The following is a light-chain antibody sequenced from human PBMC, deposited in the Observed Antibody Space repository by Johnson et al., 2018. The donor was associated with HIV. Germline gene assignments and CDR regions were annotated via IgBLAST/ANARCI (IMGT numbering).Light chain of an antibody. V-gene: IGLV1-51*01. CDR2: DNN. CDR1: SSNIGNNY. CDR3: GTWYSRLIAYV. J-gene: IGLJ1*01. Sequence: QSVLTQPPSVSAAPGQKVTISCSGSSSNIGNNYVSWYQQLPGTAPKLLIYDNNKRPSGIPDRFSGSKSGTSATLGITGLQTGDEADYYCGTWYSRLIAYVFGTGTKVTV.